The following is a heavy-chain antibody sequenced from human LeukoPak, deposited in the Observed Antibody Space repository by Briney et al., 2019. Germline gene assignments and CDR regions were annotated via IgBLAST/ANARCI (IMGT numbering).Heavy chain of an antibody. V-gene: IGHV4-39*02. CDR2: TYYSGNT. D-gene: IGHD1-26*01. CDR3: ARRLGATIRLWFAP. Sequence: SETLSLTCTVSGGSISSSSYYWGWIRQPPGKGLEWIGSTYYSGNTYYNPSLKSRITISVDTSKNHFSLKLSSVTPADTAVYYCARRLGATIRLWFAPWGQGTLVTVSS. J-gene: IGHJ5*02. CDR1: GGSISSSSYY.